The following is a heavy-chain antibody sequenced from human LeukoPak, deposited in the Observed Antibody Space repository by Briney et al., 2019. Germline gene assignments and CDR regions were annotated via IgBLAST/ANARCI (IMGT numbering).Heavy chain of an antibody. D-gene: IGHD6-13*01. CDR3: ARDFDSSWYYFDY. CDR2: ISGSGGST. V-gene: IGHV3-23*01. CDR1: GFTFSSYA. J-gene: IGHJ4*02. Sequence: TGGSLRLSCAASGFTFSSYAMSWVRQAPGKGLEWVSAISGSGGSTYYADSVKGRFTISRDNSKNTLYLQMNSLRAEDTAVYYCARDFDSSWYYFDYWGQGTLVTVSS.